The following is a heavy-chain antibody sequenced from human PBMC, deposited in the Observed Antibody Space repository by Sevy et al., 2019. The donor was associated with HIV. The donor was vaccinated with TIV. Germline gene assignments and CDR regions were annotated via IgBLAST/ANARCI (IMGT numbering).Heavy chain of an antibody. CDR1: GFTFSSYA. D-gene: IGHD4-17*01. J-gene: IGHJ4*02. CDR3: AREKVTVTTGNYFDY. CDR2: ILYDGSNK. Sequence: GGSLRLSCAASGFTFSSYAMHWVRQAPGKGLEWVAVILYDGSNKYYADSVKGRFTISRDNSKNTLYLQMNSLRAEDTAVYYCAREKVTVTTGNYFDYWGQGTLVTVSS. V-gene: IGHV3-30-3*01.